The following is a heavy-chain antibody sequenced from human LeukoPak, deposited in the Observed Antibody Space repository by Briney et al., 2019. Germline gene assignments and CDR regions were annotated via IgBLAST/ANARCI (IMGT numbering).Heavy chain of an antibody. D-gene: IGHD3-22*01. J-gene: IGHJ4*02. CDR3: ARDLVRWYDSSGGVY. Sequence: SETLSLTCTVSGGSISSSSYYWGWIRQPPGKGLEWIGSIYYSGSTYYNPSLKSRVTISVDTSMNQFSLKLSSVTAADTAVYYCARDLVRWYDSSGGVYWGQGTLVTVSS. V-gene: IGHV4-39*02. CDR2: IYYSGST. CDR1: GGSISSSSYY.